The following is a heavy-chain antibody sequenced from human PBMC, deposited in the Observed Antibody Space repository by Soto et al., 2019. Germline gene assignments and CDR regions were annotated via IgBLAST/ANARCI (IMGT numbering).Heavy chain of an antibody. CDR1: GFSLSTSGVG. Sequence: QITLKESGPTLVKPTQTLTLTCTFSGFSLSTSGVGVGWIRQPPGKALEWLALIYWDDDKRYSPSLKSRLTTTKNTPKNQGVLTMTNTVPADTATYSCAHSTSTSPYDFWSGPRPDVWGQGTTVTVSS. CDR2: IYWDDDK. J-gene: IGHJ6*02. D-gene: IGHD3-3*01. CDR3: AHSTSTSPYDFWSGPRPDV. V-gene: IGHV2-5*02.